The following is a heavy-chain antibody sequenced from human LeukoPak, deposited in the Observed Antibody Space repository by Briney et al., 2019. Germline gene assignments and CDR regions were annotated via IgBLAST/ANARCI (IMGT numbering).Heavy chain of an antibody. CDR2: IKSKTDGGTT. CDR3: TTGFDDSSCYSFPGY. Sequence: GGSLRLSCAASGFTFSNAWMSWVRQAPGKGLEWVGRIKSKTDGGTTDYAAPVKGRFTISRDDSKNTLYLQMNSLKTEDTAVYYCTTGFDDSSCYSFPGYWGQGTLVTVSS. J-gene: IGHJ4*02. D-gene: IGHD3-22*01. V-gene: IGHV3-15*01. CDR1: GFTFSNAW.